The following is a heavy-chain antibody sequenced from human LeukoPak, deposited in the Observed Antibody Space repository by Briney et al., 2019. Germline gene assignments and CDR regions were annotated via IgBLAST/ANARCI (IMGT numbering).Heavy chain of an antibody. CDR1: GGSIRSSSYY. CDR3: ARQVVAVAGTGYFDY. D-gene: IGHD6-19*01. CDR2: IYYSGST. V-gene: IGHV4-39*01. J-gene: IGHJ4*02. Sequence: SETLSLTRTVSGGSIRSSSYYWGWIRQPPGKGLEWIGSIYYSGSTYYNASLKSRGTISVDTSKNQFSLKLNSVTAADTAVYFCARQVVAVAGTGYFDYWGQGTLVTVSS.